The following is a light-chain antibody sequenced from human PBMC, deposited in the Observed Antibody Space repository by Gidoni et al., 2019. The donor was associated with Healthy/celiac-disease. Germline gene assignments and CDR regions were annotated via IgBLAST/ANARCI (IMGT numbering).Light chain of an antibody. CDR1: QSISSW. J-gene: IGKJ1*01. CDR2: KAS. V-gene: IGKV1-5*03. CDR3: QQYNSYWT. Sequence: DVHMTQSPSTLSASVGDRVTITCWASQSISSWLAWYQQKPGKAPKLLIYKASSLESGVPSRFSGSGSGTEFTLTISSLQPDDFATYYCQQYNSYWTFGQGTKVEIK.